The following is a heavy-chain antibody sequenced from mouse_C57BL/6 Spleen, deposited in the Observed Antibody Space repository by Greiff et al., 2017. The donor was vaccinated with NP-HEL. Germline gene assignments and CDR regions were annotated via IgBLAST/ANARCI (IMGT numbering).Heavy chain of an antibody. Sequence: EVQLVESGPELVKPGASVKIPCKASGYTFTDYNMDWVKQSHGKSLEWIGDINPNNGGTIYNQKFKGKATLTVDKSSSTAYMELRSLTSEDTAVYYCARNHYYGSHWYFDVWGTGTTVTVSS. J-gene: IGHJ1*03. CDR3: ARNHYYGSHWYFDV. CDR2: INPNNGGT. D-gene: IGHD1-1*01. CDR1: GYTFTDYN. V-gene: IGHV1-18*01.